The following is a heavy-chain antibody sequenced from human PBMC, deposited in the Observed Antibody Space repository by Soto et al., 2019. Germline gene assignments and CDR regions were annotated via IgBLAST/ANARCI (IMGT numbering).Heavy chain of an antibody. CDR1: GFTFSSYA. Sequence: GGSLRLSCAASGFTFSSYAMSWVRQAPGKGLEWVSAISGSGGSTYYADSVKGRFTISRDNSKNTLYLQMNSLRAEDTAVYYCAKDLIRYCGGDCYSPFDYWGQGTLVTVSS. D-gene: IGHD2-21*02. V-gene: IGHV3-23*01. CDR3: AKDLIRYCGGDCYSPFDY. CDR2: ISGSGGST. J-gene: IGHJ4*02.